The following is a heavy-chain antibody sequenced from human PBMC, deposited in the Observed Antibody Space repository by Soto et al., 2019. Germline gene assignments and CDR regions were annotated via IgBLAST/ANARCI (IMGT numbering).Heavy chain of an antibody. Sequence: QVQLVESVGGVVQPGRSLRLSCAASGFTFGNFGIHWVRQAPGKGLEWVADISSDGSRKFYADSVKGRFTISRDNSKNTLYLQMNSLRTEDTAVYFCARGCSGGTNCFYFDFWGQGILVTVSS. CDR1: GFTFGNFG. V-gene: IGHV3-30*03. CDR2: ISSDGSRK. CDR3: ARGCSGGTNCFYFDF. D-gene: IGHD6-13*01. J-gene: IGHJ4*02.